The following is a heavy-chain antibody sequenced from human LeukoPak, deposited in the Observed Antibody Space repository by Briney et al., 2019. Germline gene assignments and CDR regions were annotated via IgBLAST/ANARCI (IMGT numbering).Heavy chain of an antibody. CDR3: AKASSYDSSGYYYYFDY. V-gene: IGHV3-30*18. D-gene: IGHD3-22*01. Sequence: GGSLRLSCAASGFTFSNYGMHWVRQAPGKGLEWVASVSYDGSDKNYADSVKGRFTISRDNSDNTLYLQMSSLGAEDTAVYYCAKASSYDSSGYYYYFDYWGQGTLVTVSS. J-gene: IGHJ4*02. CDR2: VSYDGSDK. CDR1: GFTFSNYG.